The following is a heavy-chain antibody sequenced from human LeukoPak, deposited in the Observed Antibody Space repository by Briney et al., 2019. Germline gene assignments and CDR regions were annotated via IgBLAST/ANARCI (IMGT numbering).Heavy chain of an antibody. CDR1: GFTVSSNY. CDR3: ARPTYSSGWAFDY. D-gene: IGHD6-19*01. J-gene: IGHJ4*02. V-gene: IGHV3-66*01. CDR2: IYSGGST. Sequence: GGSLRLSCAASGFTVSSNYMSWVRQAPGKGLEWVSVIYSGGSTYYADSVKGRFTIPRDNSKNTLYLQMNSLRAEDTAVYYCARPTYSSGWAFDYWGQGTLVTVSS.